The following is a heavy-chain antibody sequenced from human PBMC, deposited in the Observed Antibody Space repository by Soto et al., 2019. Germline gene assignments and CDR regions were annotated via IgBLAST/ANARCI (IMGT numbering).Heavy chain of an antibody. CDR1: GDSFNDYY. V-gene: IGHV1-2*04. Sequence: VQLVQSGAEVKKPGASVKVSCKSSGDSFNDYYLHWVRQAPGQGLEWMGWINPNSGVTKYAQKFQGWVTITRDTSIRTVYMELSRLRSDVTAVYYCARESGGATATLDYYYFYMDVWGKGTTVTVSS. CDR3: ARESGGATATLDYYYFYMDV. J-gene: IGHJ6*03. CDR2: INPNSGVT. D-gene: IGHD5-12*01.